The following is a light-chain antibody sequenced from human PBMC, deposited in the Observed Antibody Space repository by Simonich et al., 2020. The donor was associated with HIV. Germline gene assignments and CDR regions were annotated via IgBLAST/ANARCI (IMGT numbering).Light chain of an antibody. J-gene: IGKJ4*01. Sequence: EIVLTQSPATLSLSPGERATLSCRASQSVSSYLAWYQQKPGQAPRLLIYDASNRATGIPARFRGSGSGTDFTLTISSLEPEDFAVYYCQQRSNWPPGNTFGGGTKVEIK. CDR2: DAS. CDR1: QSVSSY. V-gene: IGKV3-11*01. CDR3: QQRSNWPPGNT.